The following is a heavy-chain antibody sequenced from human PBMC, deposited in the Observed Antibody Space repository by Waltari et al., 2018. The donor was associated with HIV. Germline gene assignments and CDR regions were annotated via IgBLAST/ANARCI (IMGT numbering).Heavy chain of an antibody. V-gene: IGHV4-39*07. Sequence: QLQLQESGPGLVKPSETLSLTCTVSGGSISSSSYYWGWIRKPPGKGLEWIGSIYYSGSTYYNPSLKSRVTISVDTSKNQFSLKLSSVTAADTAVYYCARDGVRGVRALGMDVWGQGTTVTVSS. J-gene: IGHJ6*02. D-gene: IGHD3-10*01. CDR2: IYYSGST. CDR3: ARDGVRGVRALGMDV. CDR1: GGSISSSSYY.